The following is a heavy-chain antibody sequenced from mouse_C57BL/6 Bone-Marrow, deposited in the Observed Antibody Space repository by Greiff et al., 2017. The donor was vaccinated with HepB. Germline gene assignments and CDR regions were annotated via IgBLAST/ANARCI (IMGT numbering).Heavy chain of an antibody. CDR2: ISYDGSN. V-gene: IGHV3-6*01. D-gene: IGHD1-1*01. Sequence: EVQLQQSGPGLVKPSQSLSLTCSVTGYSITSGYYWNWIRQFPGNKLEWMGYISYDGSNNYNPSLKNRISITRDTSKNQFFLKLNSVTTEDTATYYCANYYYGSSYVAWFAYWGQGTLVTVSA. J-gene: IGHJ3*01. CDR1: GYSITSGYY. CDR3: ANYYYGSSYVAWFAY.